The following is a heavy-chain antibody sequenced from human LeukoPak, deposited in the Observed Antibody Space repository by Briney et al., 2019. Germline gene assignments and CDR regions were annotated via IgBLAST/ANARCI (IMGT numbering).Heavy chain of an antibody. V-gene: IGHV3-30*18. CDR2: ISYDGSNK. CDR1: GFTFSSYG. J-gene: IGHJ1*01. CDR3: AKDRVSSGSYAYFQY. D-gene: IGHD6-19*01. Sequence: GRSLRLSCAASGFTFSSYGMHWVRQAPGKGLEGVAVISYDGSNKYYADSVKGRFTISRDNSKNTLYLEMNSLRAEDTAVYYCAKDRVSSGSYAYFQYWGQGTLVTVSS.